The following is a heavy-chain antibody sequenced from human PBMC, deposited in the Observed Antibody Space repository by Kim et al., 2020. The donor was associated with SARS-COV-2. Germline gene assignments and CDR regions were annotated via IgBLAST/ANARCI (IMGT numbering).Heavy chain of an antibody. J-gene: IGHJ3*02. D-gene: IGHD3-10*01. CDR3: AKIRGYYYGSGSHNFDAFDI. V-gene: IGHV3-23*01. Sequence: RFTISRDNSKNTLELQMNSLRAEDTAVYYCAKIRGYYYGSGSHNFDAFDIWGQGTMVTVSS.